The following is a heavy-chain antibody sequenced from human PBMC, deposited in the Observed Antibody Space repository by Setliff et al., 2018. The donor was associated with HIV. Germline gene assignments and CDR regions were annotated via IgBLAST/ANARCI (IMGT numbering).Heavy chain of an antibody. J-gene: IGHJ4*02. D-gene: IGHD2-21*02. Sequence: SETLSLTCTVSGGSISSNIYFWGWIRQPPGKGLEWIGSIYYSGSTDYNPSLRNRVTISGDTSKNHFSLRLTSVTAADTAVYYCARQGNIVVVTSFDYWGQGTLVTVSS. CDR2: IYYSGST. V-gene: IGHV4-39*07. CDR1: GGSISSNIYF. CDR3: ARQGNIVVVTSFDY.